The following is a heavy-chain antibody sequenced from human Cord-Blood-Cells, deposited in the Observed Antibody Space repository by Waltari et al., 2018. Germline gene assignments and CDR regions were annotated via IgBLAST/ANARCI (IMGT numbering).Heavy chain of an antibody. CDR1: GLTFSGYS. CDR3: ARFSNNWFDP. CDR2: ISSISSYI. Sequence: EVQLVESGGGLVKPGGSLSLPCAASGLTFSGYSMTWVRQAPGKGLEWVSSISSISSYIYYADSVKGRFTISRDNAKNSLYLQMNSLRAEDTAVYYCARFSNNWFDPWGQGTLVTVSS. J-gene: IGHJ5*02. V-gene: IGHV3-21*01.